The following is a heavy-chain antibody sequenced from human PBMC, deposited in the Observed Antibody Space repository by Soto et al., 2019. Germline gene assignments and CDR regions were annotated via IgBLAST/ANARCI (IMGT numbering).Heavy chain of an antibody. V-gene: IGHV2-5*02. Sequence: QITLNESGPALVKPTQTLTLTCTFSGFSLNTRDVGVGWIRQPPGKALEWLGVVYWDADKTYSPSLKSRLTITTDPPTTQVVLRMTKMDPVDTATYYCAPCRGGVASFWGQGTLVTVSS. CDR1: GFSLNTRDVG. CDR2: VYWDADK. CDR3: APCRGGVASF. J-gene: IGHJ4*02. D-gene: IGHD3-16*01.